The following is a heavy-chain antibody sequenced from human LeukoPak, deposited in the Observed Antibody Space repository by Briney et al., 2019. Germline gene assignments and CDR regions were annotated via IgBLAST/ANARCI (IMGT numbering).Heavy chain of an antibody. CDR3: AREGRIGGRGTTDWYFDL. CDR1: GYTFTSYG. V-gene: IGHV1-18*01. J-gene: IGHJ2*01. Sequence: ASVKVSCKASGYTFTSYGISWVRQAPGQGLEWMGWISAYNGNTNYAQKLQGRVTMTTDTSTSTAYMELRSLRSDDTAVYYCAREGRIGGRGTTDWYFDLWGRGTLVTVSS. D-gene: IGHD4-17*01. CDR2: ISAYNGNT.